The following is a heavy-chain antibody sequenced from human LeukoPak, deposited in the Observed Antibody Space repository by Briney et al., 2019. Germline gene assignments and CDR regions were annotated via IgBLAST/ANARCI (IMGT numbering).Heavy chain of an antibody. CDR1: GFTFSNYG. Sequence: GRSLRLSCAASGFTFSNYGIHWVRQAPGKGLEWVAIIWSDGSNKYYADSVKGRFTISRDNSKNTLYLQMNSLRAEDTAVYYCARALFAGAFYGMDVWGQGTTVTVSS. CDR3: ARALFAGAFYGMDV. V-gene: IGHV3-33*01. D-gene: IGHD3-10*01. CDR2: IWSDGSNK. J-gene: IGHJ6*02.